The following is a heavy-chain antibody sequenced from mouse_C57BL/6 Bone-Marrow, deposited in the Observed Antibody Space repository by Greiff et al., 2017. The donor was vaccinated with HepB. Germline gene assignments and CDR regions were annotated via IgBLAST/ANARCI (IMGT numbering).Heavy chain of an antibody. CDR2: INPGSGGT. J-gene: IGHJ2*01. CDR1: GYAFTNYL. D-gene: IGHD1-1*01. CDR3: ERVRGYYYGYFDY. V-gene: IGHV1-54*01. Sequence: QVQLQQSGAELVRPGTSVKVSCKASGYAFTNYLIEWVKQRPGQGLEWIGVINPGSGGTNYNEKFKGKATLTADKSSSTAYMQLSSLTSEDSAVYFCERVRGYYYGYFDYWGQGTALTVSS.